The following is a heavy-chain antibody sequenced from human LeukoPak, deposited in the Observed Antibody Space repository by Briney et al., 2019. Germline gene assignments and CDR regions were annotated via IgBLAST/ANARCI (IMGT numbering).Heavy chain of an antibody. CDR2: ISGSGGST. CDR1: GFTFSTYA. D-gene: IGHD5-18*01. Sequence: PGGSLRLSCAASGFTFSTYAMSWVRQAPGKGLEWVSAISGSGGSTYYADSVKGRFTISRDNSKNTLYLHFNSLRAEDTAVYYCAKVLRGYRYASLDYWGQGTLVTVSS. CDR3: AKVLRGYRYASLDY. J-gene: IGHJ4*02. V-gene: IGHV3-23*01.